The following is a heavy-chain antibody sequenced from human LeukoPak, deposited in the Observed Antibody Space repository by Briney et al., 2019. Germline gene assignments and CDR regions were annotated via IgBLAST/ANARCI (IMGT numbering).Heavy chain of an antibody. CDR3: ARVVRDGYNRIDY. J-gene: IGHJ4*02. D-gene: IGHD5-24*01. CDR1: GFTFSSYA. Sequence: PGGSLRLSCATSGFTFSSYAMSWVRQAPGKGLEWVSGIGASGGSTYYADSVKGRFTISRDDAKKSLYLQMNSLRAEDTAVYYCARVVRDGYNRIDYWGQGTLVTVSS. CDR2: IGASGGST. V-gene: IGHV3-23*01.